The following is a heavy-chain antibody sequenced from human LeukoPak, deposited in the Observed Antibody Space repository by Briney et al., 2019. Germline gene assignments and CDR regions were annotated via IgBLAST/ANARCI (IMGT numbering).Heavy chain of an antibody. CDR1: GGSFSGYY. Sequence: SETLSLTCAVYGGSFSGYYWSWIRQPPGKGLEWIGSIHYSGSTYYNPSLKSRVTTSVDTSKNHFSLKLSSVTAADTAVYYCARTTYYYDTDGYYYPIDYWGQGTLVTVSS. CDR3: ARTTYYYDTDGYYYPIDY. J-gene: IGHJ4*02. CDR2: IHYSGST. D-gene: IGHD3-22*01. V-gene: IGHV4-34*01.